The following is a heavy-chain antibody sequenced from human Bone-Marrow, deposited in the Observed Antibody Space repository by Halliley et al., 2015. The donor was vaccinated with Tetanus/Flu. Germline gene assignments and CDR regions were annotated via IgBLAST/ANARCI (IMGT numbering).Heavy chain of an antibody. CDR2: VYHSGGA. J-gene: IGHJ4*02. V-gene: IGHV4-4*02. CDR3: VANGYYSLEY. Sequence: PGKELEWIGEVYHSGGAHYNPSLKSRVTISVEKSKNQFSRNLNSVTAADAAVYYCVANGYYSLEYWGQGTLVTVFS. D-gene: IGHD3-3*01.